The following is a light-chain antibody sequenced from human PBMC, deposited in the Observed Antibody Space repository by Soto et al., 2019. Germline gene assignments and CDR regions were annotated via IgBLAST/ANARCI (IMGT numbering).Light chain of an antibody. Sequence: DIQMTQSPSSLSASVGDRVTITCRASESISSYLNWFQQKAGKAPKLLIYKASTLKSGVPSRFSGSGSGTEFTLTISSLQPDDFATYYCQQFYDWPPNTFGQGTKVDIK. CDR1: ESISSY. CDR3: QQFYDWPPNT. J-gene: IGKJ2*01. CDR2: KAS. V-gene: IGKV1-5*03.